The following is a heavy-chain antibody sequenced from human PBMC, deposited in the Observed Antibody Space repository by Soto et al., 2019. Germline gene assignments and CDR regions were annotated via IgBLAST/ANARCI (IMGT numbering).Heavy chain of an antibody. D-gene: IGHD3-10*01. V-gene: IGHV4-4*02. Sequence: PSETLSLTCAGSVGSISSSNWWIWVRQPPGKGLEWIGEVYHSGSTNYNPSLKSRVTISVDKSKNQFSLKLSSVTGAATAVYYCARIRASVMVRGVGKDGMDVWGQGTTVT. J-gene: IGHJ6*01. CDR2: VYHSGST. CDR3: ARIRASVMVRGVGKDGMDV. CDR1: VGSISSSNW.